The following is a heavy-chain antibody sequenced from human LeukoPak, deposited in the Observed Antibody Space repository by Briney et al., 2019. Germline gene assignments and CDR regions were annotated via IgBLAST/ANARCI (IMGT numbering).Heavy chain of an antibody. J-gene: IGHJ4*02. D-gene: IGHD5-18*01. CDR3: ARGRGIQLWLFDY. CDR2: INHSGST. Sequence: SETLSLTCAVYGGSFSGYYWSWIRQPPGKGLEWIGEINHSGSTNYNPSLKSRVTISVDTSKSQFSLKLSSVTAADTAVYYCARGRGIQLWLFDYWGQGTLVTVSS. CDR1: GGSFSGYY. V-gene: IGHV4-34*01.